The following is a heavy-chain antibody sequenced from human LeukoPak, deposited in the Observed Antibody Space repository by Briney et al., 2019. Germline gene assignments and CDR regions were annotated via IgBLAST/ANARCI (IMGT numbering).Heavy chain of an antibody. J-gene: IGHJ4*02. CDR3: ARMTEGGYFDY. V-gene: IGHV3-7*01. CDR2: IKQDGSEK. CDR1: GFTFSSYW. Sequence: GGSLRLSCAASGFTFSSYWMSWVRQAPGKGLEWVANIKQDGSEKYHVDSVKGRFTISRDNAKNSLYLQMNSLRAEDTAVYYCARMTEGGYFDYWGQGTLVTVSS. D-gene: IGHD3-10*01.